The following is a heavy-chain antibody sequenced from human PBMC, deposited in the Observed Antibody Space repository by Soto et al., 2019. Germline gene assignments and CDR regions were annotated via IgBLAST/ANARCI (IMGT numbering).Heavy chain of an antibody. CDR1: GFSLSTSGVG. D-gene: IGHD3-22*01. V-gene: IGHV2-5*02. CDR3: AQRRGVGGYYDSSVYYYRVNWFDP. J-gene: IGHJ5*02. Sequence: SGPTLVNPTQTLTLTCTFSGFSLSTSGVGVGWIRQPPGKALEWLALIYWDDDKRYSPSLKSRLTITKDTSKNQVVLTMTNMDPVDTAKYYCAQRRGVGGYYDSSVYYYRVNWFDPGGQGTLVTVSS. CDR2: IYWDDDK.